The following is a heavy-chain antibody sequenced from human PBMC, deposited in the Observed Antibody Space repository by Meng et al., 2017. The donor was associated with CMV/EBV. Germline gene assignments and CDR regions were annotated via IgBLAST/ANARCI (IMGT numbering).Heavy chain of an antibody. CDR1: GFNCSGYA. V-gene: IGHV3-23*01. J-gene: IGHJ4*02. CDR2: ISGCGGST. CDR3: AKDVGRDWNLVTY. D-gene: IGHD1-7*01. Sequence: EVKLLWSGFGLVLPGGAMRRTCVDSGFNCSGYAMIWVRQAPWKELDWVSAISGCGGSTYYAESVEGRFTISRDNSKNTLYLQMNSLRAEDTAVYYCAKDVGRDWNLVTYWGQGTLVTVSS.